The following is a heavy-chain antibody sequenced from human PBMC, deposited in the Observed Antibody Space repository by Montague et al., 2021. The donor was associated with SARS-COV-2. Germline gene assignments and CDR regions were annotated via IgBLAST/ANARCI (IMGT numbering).Heavy chain of an antibody. V-gene: IGHV5-51*01. CDR3: ARHGAAAGTHPYYNYGMDV. Sequence: QSGAEVKKPGESLKISCKGSGYSFSSYSIGWVRQMPGKGLEWMGIIYPSDSNTRYSPSFQGQVTISVDKSITTAYLQWSSLKASDTAIYYCARHGAAAGTHPYYNYGMDVWGQGTTVTVSS. D-gene: IGHD6-13*01. CDR2: IYPSDSNT. CDR1: GYSFSSYS. J-gene: IGHJ6*02.